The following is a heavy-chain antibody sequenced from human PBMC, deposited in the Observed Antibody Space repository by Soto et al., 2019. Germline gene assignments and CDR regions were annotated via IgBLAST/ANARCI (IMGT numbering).Heavy chain of an antibody. D-gene: IGHD4-17*01. CDR2: IYYSGST. CDR3: ARAYGDYVFDY. J-gene: IGHJ4*02. V-gene: IGHV4-59*01. CDR1: GGSISSYY. Sequence: QVQLQESGPGLVKPSETLSLTCTVSGGSISSYYWNWIRQPPGKGLEWIGYIYYSGSTNYNPSLKCRVTISVDTSKTQFSLKLSSVTAADTAVYYCARAYGDYVFDYWGQGTLVTVSS.